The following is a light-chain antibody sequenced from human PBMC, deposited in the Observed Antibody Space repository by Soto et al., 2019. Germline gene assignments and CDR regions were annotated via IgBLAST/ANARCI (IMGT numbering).Light chain of an antibody. J-gene: IGLJ1*01. CDR2: QDS. CDR3: QAWDSSTFYYV. V-gene: IGLV3-1*01. Sequence: SYALTQPPSVSVSPGQTASITCSGDKLGDKYACWYQQKPGQSPVLVIYQDSKRPSGIPERFSGSNSGNTATLTISGTQAMDEADYYCQAWDSSTFYYVFGTGTKVTVL. CDR1: KLGDKY.